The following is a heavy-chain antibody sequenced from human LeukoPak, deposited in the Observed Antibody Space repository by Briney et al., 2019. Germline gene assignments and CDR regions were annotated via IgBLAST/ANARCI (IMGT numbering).Heavy chain of an antibody. J-gene: IGHJ4*02. Sequence: GGSLRLSCAASGFTFSSYAMSWVRQAPGKGLEWVSAISGSGGSTYYADSVKGRFTISRDNSKNTLYLQMNSLRAEDTAVYYCANRRNDDSSGYPGGYWGQGTLVTVSS. CDR2: ISGSGGST. V-gene: IGHV3-23*01. CDR1: GFTFSSYA. CDR3: ANRRNDDSSGYPGGY. D-gene: IGHD3-22*01.